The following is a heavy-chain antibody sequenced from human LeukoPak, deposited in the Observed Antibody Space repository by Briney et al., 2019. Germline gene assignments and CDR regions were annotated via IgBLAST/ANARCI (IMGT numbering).Heavy chain of an antibody. Sequence: RASVKVSCKASGYTSTSYAMNWVRQAPGQGLEWMGWINTNTGNPTYAQGFTGRFVFSLDTSVSTAYLQICSLKAEDTAVYYCASRASYCGGDCLTHWGQGTLVTVSS. CDR1: GYTSTSYA. CDR3: ASRASYCGGDCLTH. J-gene: IGHJ1*01. CDR2: INTNTGNP. V-gene: IGHV7-4-1*01. D-gene: IGHD2-21*02.